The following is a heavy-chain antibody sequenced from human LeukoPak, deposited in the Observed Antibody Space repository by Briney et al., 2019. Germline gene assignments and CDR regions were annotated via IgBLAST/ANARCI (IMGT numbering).Heavy chain of an antibody. CDR3: ARGPRSWPRYYYYYYMDV. J-gene: IGHJ6*03. V-gene: IGHV3-13*01. Sequence: PGGSLRLSCAASGFTFSSYDMHWVRQATGKGLEWVSAIGTAGDTYYPGSVKGRFTISRENAKNSLYLQMNSLRAGDTAVYYCARGPRSWPRYYYYYYMDVWGKGTTVTVSS. CDR1: GFTFSSYD. CDR2: IGTAGDT.